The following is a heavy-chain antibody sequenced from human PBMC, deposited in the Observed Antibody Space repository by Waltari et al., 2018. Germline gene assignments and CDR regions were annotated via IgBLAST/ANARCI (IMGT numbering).Heavy chain of an antibody. J-gene: IGHJ6*02. Sequence: NTYGSNWGRQVRGEGLVWLSRITTDGNTVVYADSVKGLFTTSRDSAKNTLYLQMNSLRDDDTAVYYCARSGFMDVWGQGTTVTVSS. V-gene: IGHV3-74*01. CDR1: NTYG. CDR2: ITTDGNTV. D-gene: IGHD3-10*01. CDR3: ARSGFMDV.